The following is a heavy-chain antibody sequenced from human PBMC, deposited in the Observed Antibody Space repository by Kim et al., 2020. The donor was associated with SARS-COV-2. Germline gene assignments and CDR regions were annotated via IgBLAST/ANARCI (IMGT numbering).Heavy chain of an antibody. CDR2: IYYSGST. V-gene: IGHV4-59*01. D-gene: IGHD1-26*01. J-gene: IGHJ4*02. CDR1: GGSISSYY. Sequence: SETLSLTCTVSGGSISSYYWSWIRQPPGKGLEWIGYIYYSGSTNYNPSLKSRVTISVDTSKNQFSLKLSSVTAADTAVYYCARGFSGYDLNRPYGGNHPDRGSYYGFDYWGQGTLVTVSS. CDR3: ARGFSGYDLNRPYGGNHPDRGSYYGFDY.